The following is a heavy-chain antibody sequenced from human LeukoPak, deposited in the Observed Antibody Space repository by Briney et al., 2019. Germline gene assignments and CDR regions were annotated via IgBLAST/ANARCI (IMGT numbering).Heavy chain of an antibody. V-gene: IGHV4-34*01. CDR3: ARGNYYDSSGYYGY. CDR2: INHSGST. Sequence: SETLSLTCGVYGGSFSGYYWSWIRQPPGKGLEWIGEINHSGSTNYNPSLKSRVTISVDTSKNQFSLKLGSVTAADTAVYYCARGNYYDSSGYYGYWGQGTLVTVSS. D-gene: IGHD3-22*01. CDR1: GGSFSGYY. J-gene: IGHJ4*02.